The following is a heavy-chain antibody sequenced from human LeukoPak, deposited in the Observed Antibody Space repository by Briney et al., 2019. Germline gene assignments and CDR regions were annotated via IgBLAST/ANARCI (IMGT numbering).Heavy chain of an antibody. CDR3: AKGGDRGNYYFDS. Sequence: GGSLRLSCAASGFTVVTNYINWVRQAPGKGLAWVAYLRSDASYQGYPDSVKGRFTISRDSSKNTIYLHMNSLRTEDTAVYFCAKGGDRGNYYFDSWGQGTLVSVSS. CDR1: GFTVVTNY. CDR2: LRSDASYQ. J-gene: IGHJ4*02. D-gene: IGHD3-10*01. V-gene: IGHV3-30*02.